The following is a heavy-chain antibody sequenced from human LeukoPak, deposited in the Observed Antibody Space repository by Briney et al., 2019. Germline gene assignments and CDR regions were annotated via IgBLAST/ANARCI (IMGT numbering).Heavy chain of an antibody. CDR2: IHGSGET. CDR3: ARDTYYSGSGTYFEDYFYS. Sequence: SETLSLTCTVSGGSISTYYWSWIRQPPGKGLEWIGHIHGSGETNYNPSLKSRVTMSPDTSRNQFSLKVNSVTAADTAVYYCARDTYYSGSGTYFEDYFYSWGQGILVTVSS. CDR1: GGSISTYY. J-gene: IGHJ4*02. D-gene: IGHD3-10*01. V-gene: IGHV4-59*12.